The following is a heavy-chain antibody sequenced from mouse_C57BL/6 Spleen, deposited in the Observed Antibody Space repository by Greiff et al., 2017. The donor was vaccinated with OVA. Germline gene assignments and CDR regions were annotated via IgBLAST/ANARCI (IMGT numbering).Heavy chain of an antibody. CDR2: IDPSDSYT. CDR1: GYTFTSYW. J-gene: IGHJ4*01. Sequence: QVQLQQPGAELVMPGASVKLSCKASGYTFTSYWMHWVKQRPGQGLEWIGEIDPSDSYTNYNQKFKGKSTLTVDKSSSTAYMQLSSLTSEDSAVYYCARGSKNAMDYWGQETSVTVSS. D-gene: IGHD2-5*01. V-gene: IGHV1-69*01. CDR3: ARGSKNAMDY.